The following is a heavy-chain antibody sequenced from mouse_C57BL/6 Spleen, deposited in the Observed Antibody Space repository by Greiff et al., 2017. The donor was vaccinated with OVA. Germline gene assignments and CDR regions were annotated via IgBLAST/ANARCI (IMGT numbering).Heavy chain of an antibody. Sequence: VKLQQSGAELVKPGASVKVSCKASGYTFTSYWMHWVKQRPGQGLEWIGRIHPSDGDTNYNQKFKGKATLTADKSSSTAYMQLSSLTSEDSAVYDCDSTYYDYDEGLAYWGQGTLVTVSA. CDR2: IHPSDGDT. CDR1: GYTFTSYW. CDR3: DSTYYDYDEGLAY. J-gene: IGHJ3*01. D-gene: IGHD2-4*01. V-gene: IGHV1-74*01.